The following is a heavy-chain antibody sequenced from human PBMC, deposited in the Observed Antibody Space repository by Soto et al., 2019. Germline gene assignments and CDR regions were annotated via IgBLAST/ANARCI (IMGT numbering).Heavy chain of an antibody. Sequence: EVQLVESGGGLIQPGGSQRLSCAASGFTFSSYSMNWVRQAPGKGLEWVSYIRMSGDTVYYADSVRGRFTISRDNAEGSLYLQMSSLRDEDTAVYYCTKRTEYYDSERVSPNWVDDWGQGTLVTVTS. CDR3: TKRTEYYDSERVSPNWVDD. CDR2: IRMSGDTV. V-gene: IGHV3-48*02. CDR1: GFTFSSYS. D-gene: IGHD3-10*01. J-gene: IGHJ5*02.